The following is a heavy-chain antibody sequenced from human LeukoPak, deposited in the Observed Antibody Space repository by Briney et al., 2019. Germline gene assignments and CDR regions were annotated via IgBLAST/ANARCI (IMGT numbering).Heavy chain of an antibody. Sequence: SETLSLTCTVSGYSISSGYYWGWIRQPPGKGLEWIGSIYHSGSTYYNPSLKSRVTISVDTSKNQFSLKLSSVTAADTAVYYCARDHCSSTSCYGRTYFDYWGQGTLVTVSS. CDR3: ARDHCSSTSCYGRTYFDY. J-gene: IGHJ4*02. CDR1: GYSISSGYY. V-gene: IGHV4-38-2*02. CDR2: IYHSGST. D-gene: IGHD2-2*01.